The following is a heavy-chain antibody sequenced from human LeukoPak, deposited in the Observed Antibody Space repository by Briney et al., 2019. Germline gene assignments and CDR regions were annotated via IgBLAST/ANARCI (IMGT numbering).Heavy chain of an antibody. Sequence: ASVKVSCKASGYTFTGYYMHWVRQAPGQGLEWMGRINPNSGGTNYAQKLQGRVTMTRDTSISTAYMELSRLRSDDTAVYYCARDPEGLRYFDWLLTFDYWGQGTLVTVSS. D-gene: IGHD3-9*01. J-gene: IGHJ4*02. CDR3: ARDPEGLRYFDWLLTFDY. CDR1: GYTFTGYY. CDR2: INPNSGGT. V-gene: IGHV1-2*06.